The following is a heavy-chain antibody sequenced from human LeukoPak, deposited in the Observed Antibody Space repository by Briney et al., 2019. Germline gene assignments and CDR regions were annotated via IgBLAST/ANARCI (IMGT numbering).Heavy chain of an antibody. CDR3: AGRSGIAVAGTLVSFDY. D-gene: IGHD6-19*01. Sequence: IFGTANYAQKFQGRVTITADEPTSTAYMELSSLRSEDTAVYYCAGRSGIAVAGTLVSFDYWGQGTLVTVSS. CDR2: IFGTA. J-gene: IGHJ4*02. V-gene: IGHV1-69*01.